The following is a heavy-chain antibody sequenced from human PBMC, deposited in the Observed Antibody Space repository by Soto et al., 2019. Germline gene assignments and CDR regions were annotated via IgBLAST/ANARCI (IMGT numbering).Heavy chain of an antibody. J-gene: IGHJ6*02. CDR3: ARDGGEGVGATYYYYYGMDV. CDR2: ISGSGGST. Sequence: PAGSLRLSCAASGFTYSIDVMSWVCQAQGKGLEWVSAISGSGGSTYYADSVKGRFTISRDNSKNTLYLQMNSLRAEDTAVYYCARDGGEGVGATYYYYYGMDVWGQGTTVTVSS. V-gene: IGHV3-23*01. D-gene: IGHD1-26*01. CDR1: GFTYSIDV.